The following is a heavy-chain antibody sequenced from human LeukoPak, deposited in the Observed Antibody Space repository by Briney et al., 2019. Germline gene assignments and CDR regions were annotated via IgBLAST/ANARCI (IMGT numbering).Heavy chain of an antibody. CDR2: ISGSGGST. CDR3: AKTSGYCSSTSCDYYYYYYMDV. Sequence: GGSLRLSCAASGFTFSSYAMSWVRQAPGKGLEWVSAISGSGGSTYYADSVKGRFTISRDNSKNTLYLQMNSLRAEDTAVYYCAKTSGYCSSTSCDYYYYYYMDVWGKGTTVTVSS. V-gene: IGHV3-23*01. CDR1: GFTFSSYA. D-gene: IGHD2-2*01. J-gene: IGHJ6*03.